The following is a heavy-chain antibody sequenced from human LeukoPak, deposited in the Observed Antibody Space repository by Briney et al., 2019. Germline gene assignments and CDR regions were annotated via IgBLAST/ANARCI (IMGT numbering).Heavy chain of an antibody. CDR2: IYHSGST. D-gene: IGHD3-16*01. Sequence: PSQTLSLTCTVSGGSISSGAYYWSWIRQPPGKGLEWIGSIYHSGSTYYNPSLKSRVTISVDRSKSQFSLKPTSVTAAATAVYCCASQGGGFDYWGQGNLVTVSS. J-gene: IGHJ4*02. CDR3: ASQGGGFDY. V-gene: IGHV4-30-2*01. CDR1: GGSISSGAYY.